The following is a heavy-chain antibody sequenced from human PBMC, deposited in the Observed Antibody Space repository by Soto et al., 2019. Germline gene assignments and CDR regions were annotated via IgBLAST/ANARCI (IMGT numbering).Heavy chain of an antibody. J-gene: IGHJ4*02. CDR1: GYTFTDFA. Sequence: QVQLVQSGAEVRKPGASVKVSCQASGYTFTDFAIHGVRQAPGQGLEWLGWILGGTGNTKYSQKFQGRFTITRDTSTTTDYMELSSLTSGDTALYFCAREGDHPGYDYGLDYWGQGILVTVSS. D-gene: IGHD5-12*01. CDR3: AREGDHPGYDYGLDY. CDR2: ILGGTGNT. V-gene: IGHV1-3*01.